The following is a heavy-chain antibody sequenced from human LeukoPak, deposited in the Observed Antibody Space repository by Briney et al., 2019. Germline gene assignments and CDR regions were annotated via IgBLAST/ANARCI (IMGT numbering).Heavy chain of an antibody. CDR1: GYTFTSYA. D-gene: IGHD3-10*01. V-gene: IGHV1-3*01. CDR2: INAGNGNT. J-gene: IGHJ2*01. Sequence: GASVKVSCKASGYTFTSYAMHWVRQAPGQRLEWMGWINAGNGNTKYSQKFQGRVTITRDTSASTAYMELSSLRSEDTAVYYCARDEYYYGSGPYWYFDLWGRGTLVTVSS. CDR3: ARDEYYYGSGPYWYFDL.